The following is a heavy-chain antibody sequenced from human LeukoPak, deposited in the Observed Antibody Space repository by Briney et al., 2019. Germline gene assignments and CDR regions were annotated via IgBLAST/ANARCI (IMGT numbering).Heavy chain of an antibody. D-gene: IGHD6-19*01. CDR1: GFTFSNYE. J-gene: IGHJ4*02. CDR2: ISTSDSTI. Sequence: GGSLRLSCAASGFTFSNYEMNWVRQAPGKGLEWVSYISTSDSTIYYADSVKGRFTISRDNAKNSLYLQMNSLRAEDTAVYYCAGGNSGWYLYYFDYWGQGTLVTVSS. V-gene: IGHV3-48*03. CDR3: AGGNSGWYLYYFDY.